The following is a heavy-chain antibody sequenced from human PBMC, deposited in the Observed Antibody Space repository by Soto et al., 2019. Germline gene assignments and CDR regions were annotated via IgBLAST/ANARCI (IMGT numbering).Heavy chain of an antibody. CDR3: ASHDYYDSSGYYYVGAFDI. CDR2: ISAYNGNT. V-gene: IGHV1-18*01. D-gene: IGHD3-22*01. CDR1: GYTFTSYG. Sequence: ASVKVSCKASGYTFTSYGISWVRQAPGQGLEWMGWISAYNGNTNYAQKLQGRVTMTTDTSTSTAYMELRSLRSDDTAVYYCASHDYYDSSGYYYVGAFDIWGQGTMVT. J-gene: IGHJ3*02.